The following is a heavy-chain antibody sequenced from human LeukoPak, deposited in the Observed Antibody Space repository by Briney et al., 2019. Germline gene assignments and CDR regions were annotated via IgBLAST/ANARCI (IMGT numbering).Heavy chain of an antibody. CDR2: FNLNSGET. V-gene: IGHV1-2*02. D-gene: IGHD3-3*01. Sequence: GASVKVSCKASGYRFIGYHLHWVRQAPGQGPAWMGWFNLNSGETKYPERFQGRVTMTRETSISTAYLVQSRLRTDDTAIYYCAREKLEGYFWGGNSFYYGMDVWGLGTTVTVSS. J-gene: IGHJ6*02. CDR3: AREKLEGYFWGGNSFYYGMDV. CDR1: GYRFIGYH.